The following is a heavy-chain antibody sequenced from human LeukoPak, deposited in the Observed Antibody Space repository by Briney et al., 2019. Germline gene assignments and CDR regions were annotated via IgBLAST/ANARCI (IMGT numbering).Heavy chain of an antibody. D-gene: IGHD3-22*01. Sequence: GGSLRLSCAASGFTFSSYGMHWVRQAPGKGLEWVAFIRYDGSNKYYAGSVKGRFTISRDNSKNTLYLQMNSLRAEDTAVYYCAKAPYYYYDSSGYYSYYYYMDVWGKGTTVTVSS. CDR2: IRYDGSNK. CDR1: GFTFSSYG. CDR3: AKAPYYYYDSSGYYSYYYYMDV. V-gene: IGHV3-30*02. J-gene: IGHJ6*03.